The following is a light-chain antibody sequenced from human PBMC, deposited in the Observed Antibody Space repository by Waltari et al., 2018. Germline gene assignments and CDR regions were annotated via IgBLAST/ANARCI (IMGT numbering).Light chain of an antibody. CDR3: FSYRRSSTWV. V-gene: IGLV2-14*03. CDR1: SSDVGGYDY. J-gene: IGLJ3*02. CDR2: DVT. Sequence: QSALTQPASVSGSPGQSITISCTGTSSDVGGYDYVSWYQQHPGKAPKLLIYDVTQRPSGVSNRFSGSKSANTASLTISGLQAEDEADYYCFSYRRSSTWVFGEGTKLTVL.